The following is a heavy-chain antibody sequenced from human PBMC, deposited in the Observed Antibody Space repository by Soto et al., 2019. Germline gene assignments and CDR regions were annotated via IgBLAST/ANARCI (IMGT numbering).Heavy chain of an antibody. V-gene: IGHV5-10-1*01. CDR1: GYSFTSNW. Sequence: PGESLKISCKGSGYSFTSNWINWVRQMPGKGLEWMGRIDPSDSQSNYNPSFQGHVTISADKSTSTAYLLWNSLKASDTAMYYRAGRCRGNNCFSSYAMDVWGQGTTVTVSS. CDR2: IDPSDSQS. CDR3: AGRCRGNNCFSSYAMDV. D-gene: IGHD2-15*01. J-gene: IGHJ6*02.